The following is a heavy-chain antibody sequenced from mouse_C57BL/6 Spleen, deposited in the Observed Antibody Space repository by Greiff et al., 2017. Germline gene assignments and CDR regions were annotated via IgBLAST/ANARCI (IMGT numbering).Heavy chain of an antibody. CDR2: INPNNGGT. V-gene: IGHV1-26*01. CDR3: ARWMTSYYYAMDY. Sequence: EVKLQQSGPELVKPGASVKISCKASGYTFTDYYMNWVKQSHGKSLEWIGDINPNNGGTSYNQKFKGKATLTVDKSSSTAYMELRSLTSEDSAVYYCARWMTSYYYAMDYWGQGTSVTVSS. J-gene: IGHJ4*01. CDR1: GYTFTDYY.